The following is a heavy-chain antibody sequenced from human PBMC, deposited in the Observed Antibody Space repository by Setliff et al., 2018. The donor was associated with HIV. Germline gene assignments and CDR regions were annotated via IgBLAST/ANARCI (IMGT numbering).Heavy chain of an antibody. CDR3: AAGDPYYDLAV. CDR1: GDTFSNYA. CDR2: IIPIFGTA. Sequence: SVKVSCKASGDTFSNYAISWVRQAPGQGLEWMGGIIPIFGTANYAQKFQGRVTITADESTSTAYMELSSLRSEDTAVYYCAAGDPYYDLAVWGQGTTVTVSS. D-gene: IGHD4-17*01. J-gene: IGHJ6*02. V-gene: IGHV1-69*13.